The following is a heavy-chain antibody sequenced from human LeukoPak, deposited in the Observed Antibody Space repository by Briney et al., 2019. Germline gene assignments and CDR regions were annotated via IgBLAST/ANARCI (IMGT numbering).Heavy chain of an antibody. J-gene: IGHJ6*02. CDR1: GFTFDDYA. CDR3: AKARASSGHYGMDV. D-gene: IGHD3-22*01. V-gene: IGHV3-9*01. Sequence: QPGRSLRLSCAASGFTFDDYAMHWVRQAPGKGLEWVSGISWNSGSIGYADSVKGRFTISRDNAKNSLYLQMNSLRAEDTALYYCAKARASSGHYGMDVWGQGTTVTDSS. CDR2: ISWNSGSI.